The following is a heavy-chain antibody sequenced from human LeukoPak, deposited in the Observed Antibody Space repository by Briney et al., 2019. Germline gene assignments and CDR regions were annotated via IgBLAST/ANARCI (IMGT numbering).Heavy chain of an antibody. CDR3: ARLPRYYDSSGSYYFDY. V-gene: IGHV3-48*01. CDR1: GFTFSSYS. D-gene: IGHD3-22*01. Sequence: GGSPRLSCAASGFTFSSYSMNWVRQAPGKGLEWVSYISSSSSTIYYADSVKGRFTISRDNAKNSLYLQMNSLRAEDTAVYYCARLPRYYDSSGSYYFDYWGQGTLVTVSS. CDR2: ISSSSSTI. J-gene: IGHJ4*02.